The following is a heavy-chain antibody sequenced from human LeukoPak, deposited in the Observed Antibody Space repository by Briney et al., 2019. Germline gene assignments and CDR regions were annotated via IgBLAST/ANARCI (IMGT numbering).Heavy chain of an antibody. CDR1: GGSISSGSYY. J-gene: IGHJ4*02. D-gene: IGHD3-3*01. Sequence: PSETLSLTCTVSGGSISSGSYYWSWIRQPAGKGLEWIGRICTSGSTNYNPSLKSRVTISVDSSKNQFSLKLSSVTAADTAVYYCARSFGVVLDYWGQGTLVTVSS. V-gene: IGHV4-61*02. CDR3: ARSFGVVLDY. CDR2: ICTSGST.